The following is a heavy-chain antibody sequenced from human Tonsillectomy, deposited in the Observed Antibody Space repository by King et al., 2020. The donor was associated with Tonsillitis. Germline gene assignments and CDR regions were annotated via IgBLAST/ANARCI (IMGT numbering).Heavy chain of an antibody. CDR1: GGSISSSSYY. CDR2: TYYSGST. D-gene: IGHD4-11*01. V-gene: IGHV4-39*01. CDR3: ARRTTAFDI. Sequence: QLQESGPGLVKPSETLSLTSTVSGGSISSSSYYWGWIRRPPGKGLEWIGSTYYSGSTYYNLSLKSRVTISVDTSKNQFSLKLSTVTAAGTAVYYCARRTTAFDIWGEGTMVTVSS. J-gene: IGHJ3*02.